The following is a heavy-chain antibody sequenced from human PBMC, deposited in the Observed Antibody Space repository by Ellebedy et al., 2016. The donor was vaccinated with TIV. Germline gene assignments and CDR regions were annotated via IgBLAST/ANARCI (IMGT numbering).Heavy chain of an antibody. Sequence: GGSLRLSCAASGFTFSSYAMSWVRQAPGKGLEWVSGFSGSGGSTYYADSVKGRFTISRDNSKNTLYLQMDSLRAEDTAVYYCANYYYGSGSYYGGYWGQGTLVTVSS. J-gene: IGHJ4*02. V-gene: IGHV3-23*01. CDR2: FSGSGGST. D-gene: IGHD3-10*01. CDR3: ANYYYGSGSYYGGY. CDR1: GFTFSSYA.